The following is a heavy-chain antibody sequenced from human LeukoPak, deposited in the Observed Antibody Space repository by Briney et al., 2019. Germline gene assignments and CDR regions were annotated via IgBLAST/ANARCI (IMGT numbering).Heavy chain of an antibody. V-gene: IGHV3-20*04. D-gene: IGHD3-22*01. CDR3: ARSRHSYDSTGFPHY. CDR1: GFNFDDYV. Sequence: GGSLRLSCAASGFNFDDYVMSWVRQAPGKGLEWVSGIIWNGGSRGYADSVKGRFTISRDNARNSLYLQMNSLRAEDTALYYCARSRHSYDSTGFPHYWGQGTLVTVSS. CDR2: IIWNGGSR. J-gene: IGHJ4*02.